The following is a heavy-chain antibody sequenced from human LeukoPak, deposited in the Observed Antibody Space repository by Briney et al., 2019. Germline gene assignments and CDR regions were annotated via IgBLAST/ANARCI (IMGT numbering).Heavy chain of an antibody. J-gene: IGHJ4*02. D-gene: IGHD3-9*01. CDR1: GFTVSSNY. CDR3: ARGDILTGYDHYFDY. V-gene: IGHV3-66*01. Sequence: PGGSLRLSCAASGFTVSSNYMSWVRQAPGKGLEWVSVIYSGGSTYYADSVKGRFTISRDNSKNTLYLQMNSLRAEDTAVYYCARGDILTGYDHYFDYWRQGTLVTVSS. CDR2: IYSGGST.